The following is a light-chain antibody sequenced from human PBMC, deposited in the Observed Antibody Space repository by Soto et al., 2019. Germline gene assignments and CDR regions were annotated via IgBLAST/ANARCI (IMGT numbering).Light chain of an antibody. Sequence: QSALTQPASVSGSPGQSITISCTGTSSDVGGYNYVSWYQQHPGKAPKLMIYDVSNRPSGVSNRFSGSKSGNTASLTISGRLAEDEADYYCSSYTSSSTPYVFGTGTKLTVL. CDR1: SSDVGGYNY. V-gene: IGLV2-14*01. CDR2: DVS. J-gene: IGLJ1*01. CDR3: SSYTSSSTPYV.